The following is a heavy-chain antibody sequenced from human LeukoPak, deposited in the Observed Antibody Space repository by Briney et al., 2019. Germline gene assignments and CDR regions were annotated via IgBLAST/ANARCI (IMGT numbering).Heavy chain of an antibody. V-gene: IGHV3-13*01. Sequence: GGSLRLSCAASGFTFSSYDMHWVRQATGKGLEWVSAIGTAGDTYYPGSVKGRFTISRDNSKNTLYLQMNSLRAEDTAVYYCAKHGQLAPSDYWGQGTLVTVSS. CDR2: IGTAGDT. CDR1: GFTFSSYD. CDR3: AKHGQLAPSDY. J-gene: IGHJ4*02. D-gene: IGHD6-13*01.